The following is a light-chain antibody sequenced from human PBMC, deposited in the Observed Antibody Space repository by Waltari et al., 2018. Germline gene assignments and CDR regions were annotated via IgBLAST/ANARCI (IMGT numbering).Light chain of an antibody. CDR3: QQYNSYSLLT. CDR2: KAS. J-gene: IGKJ4*01. Sequence: DIQMTQSPSTLSASVGDRVTITCRASQSIRNWLALYQQKPGKAPKLLIYKASTLESGVPSRFSGSGSGTEFTLTISSLQPDDFATYYCQQYNSYSLLTFGGGTKVEIK. V-gene: IGKV1-5*03. CDR1: QSIRNW.